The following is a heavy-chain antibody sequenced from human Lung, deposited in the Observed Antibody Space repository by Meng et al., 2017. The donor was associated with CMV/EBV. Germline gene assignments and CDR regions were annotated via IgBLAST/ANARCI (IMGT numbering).Heavy chain of an antibody. CDR1: GYAFTSYD. V-gene: IGHV1-8*01. D-gene: IGHD4-17*01. Sequence: ASVXVSXKASGYAFTSYDINWVRQATGQGLEWMGWMNPNSGNTGYAQKFQGRVTMTRNTSISTAYMELSSLRSEDTAVYYCARRTTGGKNLFDPWGQGTLVTVSS. J-gene: IGHJ5*02. CDR3: ARRTTGGKNLFDP. CDR2: MNPNSGNT.